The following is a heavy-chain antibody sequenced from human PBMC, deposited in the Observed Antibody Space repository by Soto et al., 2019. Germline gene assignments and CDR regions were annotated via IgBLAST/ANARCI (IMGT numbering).Heavy chain of an antibody. D-gene: IGHD5-18*01. CDR3: ARQFGGYSYGLDY. CDR2: IYYSGST. J-gene: IGHJ4*02. CDR1: GGSISSYY. Sequence: SETLSLTCTVSGGSISSYYWSWIRQPPGKGLEWIGYIYYSGSTNYNPSLKSRVTISVDTSKNQFSLKLSSVTAADTAVYYCARQFGGYSYGLDYWGQGTLVTVSS. V-gene: IGHV4-59*08.